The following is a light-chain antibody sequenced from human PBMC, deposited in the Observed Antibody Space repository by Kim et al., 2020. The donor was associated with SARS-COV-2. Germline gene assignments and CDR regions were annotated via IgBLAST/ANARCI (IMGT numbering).Light chain of an antibody. V-gene: IGLV1-44*01. CDR3: AAWDDSLNGSYV. CDR1: SSNIGINT. Sequence: SELTQPPSASGTPGQRVTISCSGSSSNIGINTVNWYQQLPGTAPKLLIYSNNQRPSGVPDRFSGSKSGTSASLAISGLQSEDEADYYCAAWDDSLNGSYVFGTGTKVTVL. CDR2: SNN. J-gene: IGLJ1*01.